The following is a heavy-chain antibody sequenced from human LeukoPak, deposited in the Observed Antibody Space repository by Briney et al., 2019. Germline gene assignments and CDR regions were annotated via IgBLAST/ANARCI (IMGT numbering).Heavy chain of an antibody. CDR2: INPNSGGT. J-gene: IGHJ6*03. CDR1: GYTFTGYY. CDR3: ARDRNTAMPTDYYYYMDV. V-gene: IGHV1-2*02. D-gene: IGHD5-18*01. Sequence: ASVKVSCKASGYTFTGYYMHWVRQAPGQGLEWMGWINPNSGGTNYAQKFQGRVTMTRDKSISTAYMELSRLRSDDTAVYYCARDRNTAMPTDYYYYMDVWGKGTTVTVSS.